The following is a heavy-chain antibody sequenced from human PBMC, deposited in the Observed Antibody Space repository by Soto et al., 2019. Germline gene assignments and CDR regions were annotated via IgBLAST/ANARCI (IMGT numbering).Heavy chain of an antibody. Sequence: QLHESGPGLVKPSETLSLTCTVSGGSINSDDYFWAWIRQPPGKGLEWIATINYSGTTKSSPSLKSRVAISIDTSKSQFSLSLGSLTAADTAVYYCAAHRTRRWFDPWGQGTLVTVSS. J-gene: IGHJ5*02. CDR3: AAHRTRRWFDP. CDR2: INYSGTT. CDR1: GGSINSDDYF. V-gene: IGHV4-39*01.